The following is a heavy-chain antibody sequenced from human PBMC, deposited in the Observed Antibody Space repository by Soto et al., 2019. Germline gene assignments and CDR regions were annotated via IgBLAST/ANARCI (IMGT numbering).Heavy chain of an antibody. V-gene: IGHV1-8*01. CDR3: ARGLQDIVVVPAARGLNWFDP. CDR1: GYTFTSYD. CDR2: MNPNSGNT. J-gene: IGHJ5*02. Sequence: ASVKVSCKASGYTFTSYDINWVRQATGQGLEWMGWMNPNSGNTGYAQKFQGRVTMTRNTSISTAYMELSNLRSEDTAVYYCARGLQDIVVVPAARGLNWFDPWGQGTLVTVSS. D-gene: IGHD2-2*01.